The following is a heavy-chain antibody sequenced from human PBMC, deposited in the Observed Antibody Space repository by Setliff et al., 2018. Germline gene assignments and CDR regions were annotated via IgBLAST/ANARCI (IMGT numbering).Heavy chain of an antibody. CDR3: ARLRSSVRALQPFDY. Sequence: SETLSLTCTVSGGSISSYYWSWIRQPAGKGLEWIGHIYIGGSANYNPSLKSRVTMSIDTSKNQFSLKLNSVTAADTAVYYCARLRSSVRALQPFDYWGQGTLVTVSS. CDR1: GGSISSYY. J-gene: IGHJ4*02. CDR2: IYIGGSA. D-gene: IGHD3-10*01. V-gene: IGHV4-4*07.